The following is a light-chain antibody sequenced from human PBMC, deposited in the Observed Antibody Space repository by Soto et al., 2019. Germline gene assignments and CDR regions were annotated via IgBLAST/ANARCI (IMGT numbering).Light chain of an antibody. V-gene: IGKV2-28*01. CDR2: LGS. Sequence: DIVMTQSPLSLPVTPGEPASISCRSSQSLLHNNGYNYLDWYLQKPGQSPQLLIYLGSNRASGVHDRFSGSGSGTDFTLKISRVEAEDVGVYYCMQALQTPWTFGQGTKVDIK. CDR1: QSLLHNNGYNY. J-gene: IGKJ1*01. CDR3: MQALQTPWT.